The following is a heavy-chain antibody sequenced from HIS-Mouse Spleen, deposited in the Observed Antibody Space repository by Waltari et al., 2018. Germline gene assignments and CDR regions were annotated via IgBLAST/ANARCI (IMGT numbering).Heavy chain of an antibody. CDR1: GGSISSGGYY. Sequence: QVQLQESGPGLVKPSQTLSLTCTVSGGSISSGGYYWSWIRQHPGKGLEWIGYIYYSGSTYDTPSLKSRVTISVDTAKNQFSLKLGSVTAADTAVYYCARSPYYDFWSGYSDNWFDPWGQGTLVTVSS. V-gene: IGHV4-31*03. CDR2: IYYSGST. D-gene: IGHD3-3*01. CDR3: ARSPYYDFWSGYSDNWFDP. J-gene: IGHJ5*02.